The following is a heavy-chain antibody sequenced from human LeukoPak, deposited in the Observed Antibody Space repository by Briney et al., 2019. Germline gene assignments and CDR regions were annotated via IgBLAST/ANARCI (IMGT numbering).Heavy chain of an antibody. CDR2: ISSSGSTI. Sequence: GGSLRLSCAASGFTVSSNYMSWVRQAPGKGLEWVSYISSSGSTIYYADSVKGRFTISRDNAKNSLYLQMNSLRAEDTAVYYCARGLGPWLVEGFDYWGQGTPVTVSS. CDR3: ARGLGPWLVEGFDY. V-gene: IGHV3-11*04. D-gene: IGHD6-19*01. J-gene: IGHJ4*02. CDR1: GFTVSSNY.